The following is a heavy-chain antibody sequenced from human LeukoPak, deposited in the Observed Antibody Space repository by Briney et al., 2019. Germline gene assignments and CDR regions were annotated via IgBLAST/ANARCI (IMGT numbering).Heavy chain of an antibody. V-gene: IGHV3-23*01. CDR3: ARESWDTMVRGAVFDL. Sequence: GGSLRLSCGASGFTFSRHDMNWVRQAPGKGLEWVAVISDSGGGSNYADSVKGRFTISRDNSKNTLYVQMDSLRVEDTAVYYCARESWDTMVRGAVFDLWGQGTLVTVSS. CDR2: ISDSGGGS. J-gene: IGHJ4*02. CDR1: GFTFSRHD. D-gene: IGHD3-10*01.